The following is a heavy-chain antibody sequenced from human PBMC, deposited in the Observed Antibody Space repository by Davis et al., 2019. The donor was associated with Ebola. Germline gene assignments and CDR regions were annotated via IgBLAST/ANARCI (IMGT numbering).Heavy chain of an antibody. D-gene: IGHD3-10*01. CDR2: INPSDGFT. J-gene: IGHJ5*02. Sequence: ASVKVSCKASGYSFTSSDVNWVRQAPGQGLEWMGMINPSDGFTRYAQNFQGRVTMTRDTSTSTVYMELRSLRSDDTAVYYCARVVTMVRGGWFDPWGQGTLVTVSS. V-gene: IGHV1-46*01. CDR1: GYSFTSSD. CDR3: ARVVTMVRGGWFDP.